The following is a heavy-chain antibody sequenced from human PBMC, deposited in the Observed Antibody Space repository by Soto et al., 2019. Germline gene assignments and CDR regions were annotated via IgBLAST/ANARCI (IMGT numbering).Heavy chain of an antibody. J-gene: IGHJ6*01. CDR3: AREAV. V-gene: IGHV3-7*05. CDR2: IKQDGSEQ. CDR1: GFTFSGYW. Sequence: EVQLVESGGGLVQPGGSLRLSCAASGFTFSGYWMSWVRQAPGKGLEWVANIKQDGSEQFYVDSVKGRFTISRDNPKNSLYLQVNSLRAEDTAVYYCAREAVWGQGTMVTVSS.